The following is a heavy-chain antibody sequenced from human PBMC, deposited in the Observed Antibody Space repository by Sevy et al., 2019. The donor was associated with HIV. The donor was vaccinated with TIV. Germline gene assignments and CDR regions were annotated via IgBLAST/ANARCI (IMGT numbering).Heavy chain of an antibody. CDR3: ATHAGIAAAGRVFDY. Sequence: GGSLRLSCAASGFSISDHYMEWVRQAPGKGLKWVGRTRKKADSYTTEYAASVKGRFTISRDDSKNSLYLQMNSLKAEDTAVYYCATHAGIAAAGRVFDYWGQRTLVTVSS. V-gene: IGHV3-72*01. J-gene: IGHJ4*02. CDR2: TRKKADSYTT. CDR1: GFSISDHY. D-gene: IGHD6-13*01.